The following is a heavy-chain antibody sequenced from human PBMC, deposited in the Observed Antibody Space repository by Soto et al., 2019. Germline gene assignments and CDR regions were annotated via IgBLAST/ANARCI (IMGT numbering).Heavy chain of an antibody. D-gene: IGHD2-21*01. CDR1: GYSISTYW. Sequence: PGESLKISCRASGYSISTYWVAWVRQLPGKGLDWMGIIYPGDSDTRYSPSFQGHVTISADKSINTAYLQWPSLRASDTAIYFCARYIPSDFAMDVWGLGTTVTVYS. CDR2: IYPGDSDT. J-gene: IGHJ6*02. CDR3: ARYIPSDFAMDV. V-gene: IGHV5-51*01.